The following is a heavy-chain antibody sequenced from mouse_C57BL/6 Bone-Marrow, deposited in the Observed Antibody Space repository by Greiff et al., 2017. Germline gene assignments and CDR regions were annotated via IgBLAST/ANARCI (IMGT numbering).Heavy chain of an antibody. CDR1: GFTFSDYG. Sequence: DVQLVESGGGLVQPGGSLKLSCAASGFTFSDYGMAWVRQAPRKGPEWVAFISNLAYSIYYADTVTGRFTISRENAKNTLYLEMSSLRSEDTAMYYCSSDNGYYKFAYWGQGTLVTVSA. J-gene: IGHJ3*01. D-gene: IGHD2-3*01. V-gene: IGHV5-15*01. CDR3: SSDNGYYKFAY. CDR2: ISNLAYSI.